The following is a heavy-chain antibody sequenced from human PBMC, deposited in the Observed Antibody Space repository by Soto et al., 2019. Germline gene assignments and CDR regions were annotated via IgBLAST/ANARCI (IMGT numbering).Heavy chain of an antibody. CDR3: ARLWPPMIVGGTGAFDI. CDR2: IYPGDSDT. D-gene: IGHD3-22*01. V-gene: IGHV5-51*01. J-gene: IGHJ3*02. CDR1: GYSFTSYW. Sequence: GASLKISCKGSGYSFTSYWIGWVRQMPGKGLEWVGIIYPGDSDTRYSPSFQGQVTISADKSISTAYLQWSSLKASGTAMYYCARLWPPMIVGGTGAFDIWGQGTMVTVSS.